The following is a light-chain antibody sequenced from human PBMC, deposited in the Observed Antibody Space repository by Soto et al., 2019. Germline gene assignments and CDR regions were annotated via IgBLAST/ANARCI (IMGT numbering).Light chain of an antibody. CDR3: QQSYTPPWT. CDR1: QRISNY. J-gene: IGKJ1*01. Sequence: DIQMTQSPSSLSASVGDRVTITCRANQRISNYLNWYQQKPGKAPNLVISAASSLQSGVPSRFSGGGSGTDFILTISSLQPEDFATYYCQQSYTPPWTFGQGTRVEIK. V-gene: IGKV1-39*01. CDR2: AAS.